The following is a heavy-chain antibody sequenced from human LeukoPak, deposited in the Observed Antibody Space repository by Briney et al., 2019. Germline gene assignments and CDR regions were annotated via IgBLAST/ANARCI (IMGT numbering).Heavy chain of an antibody. Sequence: PSETLSLTCTNSGGSISSSSFYWGWIRQPPGKGLEWIGSINYGGSTSYNPSLKNRVTVSLDTSKTQFSLRLSSVTAADTAVYYCAGHHPRNTVDFWGQGTLVTVSS. J-gene: IGHJ4*02. D-gene: IGHD2/OR15-2a*01. V-gene: IGHV4-39*01. CDR2: INYGGST. CDR1: GGSISSSSFY. CDR3: AGHHPRNTVDF.